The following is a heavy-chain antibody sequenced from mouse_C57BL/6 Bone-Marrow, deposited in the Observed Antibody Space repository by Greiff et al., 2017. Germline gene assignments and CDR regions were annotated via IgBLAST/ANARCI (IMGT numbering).Heavy chain of an antibody. Sequence: QVQLQQPGAELVKPGASVKLSCKASGYTFTSYWMHWVKQRPGQGLEWIGMIHPNSGSTNYNEKFKSKATLTVDKYSRTAYMQLSSLTSEDSAVYYCARSANGREWYFDYWGQGTTLTVSS. J-gene: IGHJ2*01. CDR1: GYTFTSYW. D-gene: IGHD1-3*01. V-gene: IGHV1-64*01. CDR3: ARSANGREWYFDY. CDR2: IHPNSGST.